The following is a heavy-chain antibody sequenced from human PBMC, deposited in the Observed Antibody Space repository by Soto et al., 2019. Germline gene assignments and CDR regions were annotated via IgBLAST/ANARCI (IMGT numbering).Heavy chain of an antibody. Sequence: GGSLRLSCAASGFTVSSNYMSWVRQAPGKGLEWVSVIYSGGSTYYADSVKGRFTISRDNSKNTLYLQMNSLRAEDTAVYYCARAPYSSGWYGGDYYYYYGMDVWGQGTTVTVSS. CDR2: IYSGGST. CDR1: GFTVSSNY. D-gene: IGHD6-19*01. J-gene: IGHJ6*02. V-gene: IGHV3-53*01. CDR3: ARAPYSSGWYGGDYYYYYGMDV.